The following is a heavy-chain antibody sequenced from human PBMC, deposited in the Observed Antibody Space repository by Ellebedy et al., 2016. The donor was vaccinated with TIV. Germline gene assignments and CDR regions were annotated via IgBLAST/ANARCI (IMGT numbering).Heavy chain of an antibody. CDR2: TYYRSKWYN. CDR3: ARGGLLWFGELLAGGRKDYYYYGMDV. V-gene: IGHV6-1*01. CDR1: GDSVSINSAA. Sequence: SQTLSLTCXISGDSVSINSAAWNWIRQSPSRGLEWLGRTYYRSKWYNDYAVSVKSRITINPDTSKNQFSLQLNSVTPEDTAVYYCARGGLLWFGELLAGGRKDYYYYGMDVWGQGTTVTVSS. J-gene: IGHJ6*02. D-gene: IGHD3-10*01.